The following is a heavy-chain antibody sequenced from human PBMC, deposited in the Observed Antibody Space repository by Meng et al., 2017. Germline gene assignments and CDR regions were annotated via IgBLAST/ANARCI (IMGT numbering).Heavy chain of an antibody. Sequence: GGSLRLSCAASGFTFSNAWMSWVRQAPGKGLEWVGRIKSKTDGGTTDYAAPVKGRFTISRDDSKNTLYLQMNSLRAEDTAVYYCARDRSRYLSGMDVWGQGTTVTVSS. D-gene: IGHD1-14*01. V-gene: IGHV3-15*01. CDR3: ARDRSRYLSGMDV. J-gene: IGHJ6*02. CDR2: IKSKTDGGTT. CDR1: GFTFSNAW.